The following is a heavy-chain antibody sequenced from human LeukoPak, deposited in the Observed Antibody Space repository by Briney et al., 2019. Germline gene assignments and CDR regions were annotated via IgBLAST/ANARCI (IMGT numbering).Heavy chain of an antibody. Sequence: SQTLSLTCTVSGGSISSGDYYWSWIRQPPEKGLEWIGYIYYSGSTNYNPSLKSRVTISVDTSKNQFSLKLSSVTAADTAVYYCARGYCSGGSCYDYWGQGTLVTVSS. D-gene: IGHD2-15*01. CDR2: IYYSGST. J-gene: IGHJ4*02. V-gene: IGHV4-61*08. CDR3: ARGYCSGGSCYDY. CDR1: GGSISSGDYY.